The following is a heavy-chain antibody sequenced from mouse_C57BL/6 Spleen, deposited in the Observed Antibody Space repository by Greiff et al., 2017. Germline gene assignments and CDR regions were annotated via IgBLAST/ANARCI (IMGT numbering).Heavy chain of an antibody. CDR2: ISSGSSTI. CDR1: GFTFSDYG. Sequence: DVMLVESGGGLVKPGGSLKLSCAASGFTFSDYGMHWVRQAPEKGLEWVAYISSGSSTIYYADTVKGRFTISRDNAKNTLFLQMTSLRSEDTAMYYCARYLLPYYYAMDYWGQGTSVTVSS. J-gene: IGHJ4*01. V-gene: IGHV5-17*01. CDR3: ARYLLPYYYAMDY.